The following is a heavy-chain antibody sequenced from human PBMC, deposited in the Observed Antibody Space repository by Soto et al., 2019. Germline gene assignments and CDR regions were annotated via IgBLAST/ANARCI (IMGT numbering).Heavy chain of an antibody. CDR1: GGSISSGNYY. CDR2: IYYSGST. Sequence: SEALSLTCTVSGGSISSGNYYWSWIRQHPGKGLEWIGYIYYSGSTSYNPSLKSRVTISVDTSKNHFSLKLSSVTAADTAVYYCARVFSDSSSFFDPWGQGTLVTVSS. V-gene: IGHV4-31*03. CDR3: ARVFSDSSSFFDP. J-gene: IGHJ5*02. D-gene: IGHD6-13*01.